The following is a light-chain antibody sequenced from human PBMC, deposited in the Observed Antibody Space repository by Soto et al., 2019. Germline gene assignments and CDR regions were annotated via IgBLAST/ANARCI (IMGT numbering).Light chain of an antibody. J-gene: IGLJ1*01. CDR1: SSDVGGYNY. CDR2: EVS. CDR3: NSYTSSTAYV. V-gene: IGLV2-14*01. Sequence: ALTQPASVSGSPGQSITISCTGTSSDVGGYNYVSWYQLHPGKAPKLIIYEVSNRPSGVSNRFSGSKSGNTASLTISGLQAEDEADYYCNSYTSSTAYVFGTGTKVTVL.